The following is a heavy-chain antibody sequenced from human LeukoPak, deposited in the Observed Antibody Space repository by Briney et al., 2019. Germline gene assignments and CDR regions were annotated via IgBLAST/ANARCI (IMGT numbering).Heavy chain of an antibody. CDR3: ARHRSFNVDY. CDR2: MNSDGTTT. V-gene: IGHV3-74*01. Sequence: AGGSLRLSCAASGFTFSSYWMHWVRQAPGKGLVWVSGMNSDGTTTTYADSVKGRFTMSRDNAKNTLYLQMDSLRAEDTAIYFCARHRSFNVDYWGQGTLVTVSS. CDR1: GFTFSSYW. J-gene: IGHJ4*02. D-gene: IGHD2/OR15-2a*01.